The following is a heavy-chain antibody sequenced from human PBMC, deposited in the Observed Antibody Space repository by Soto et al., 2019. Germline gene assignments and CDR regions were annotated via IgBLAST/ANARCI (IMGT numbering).Heavy chain of an antibody. CDR2: IGLGSSTK. D-gene: IGHD3-22*01. J-gene: IGHJ3*01. V-gene: IGHV3-48*01. CDR3: ARDRLYYNDISGRPLNAFDV. Sequence: WGSLRPSCAASGFTFSDYYMNWVRQAPGKGLEWVSYIGLGSSTKYYADSVEGRFTISRDNAKNSLYLQMNSLRAEDTAVYYCARDRLYYNDISGRPLNAFDVWGQGTMVTVSS. CDR1: GFTFSDYY.